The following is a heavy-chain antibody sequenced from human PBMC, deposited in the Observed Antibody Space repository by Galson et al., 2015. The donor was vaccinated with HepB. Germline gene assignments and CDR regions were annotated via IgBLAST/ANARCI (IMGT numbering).Heavy chain of an antibody. Sequence: SVKVSCKASGYTFTSYAMNWVRQAPGQGLEWMGWINTRTGNPTYAQDFTGRFVFSLDTSVTTAYLQISSLEAEDTAVYYCARGPAGYDSSGYFDFWGQGTLVTVSS. V-gene: IGHV7-4-1*02. CDR2: INTRTGNP. D-gene: IGHD3-22*01. CDR1: GYTFTSYA. CDR3: ARGPAGYDSSGYFDF. J-gene: IGHJ4*02.